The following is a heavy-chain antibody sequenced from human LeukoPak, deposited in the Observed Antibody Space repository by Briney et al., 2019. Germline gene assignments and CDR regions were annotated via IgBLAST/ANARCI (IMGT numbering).Heavy chain of an antibody. J-gene: IGHJ4*02. Sequence: SQTLSLTCTVSGGSIISGGDYWNWIRQHPGKGLEWIGNTNHSGSTHYNPSFKSRVTISVDTSKNQFSLKLSSVTAADTAVYYCALLGPPFDYWGQGTLVTVSS. CDR2: TNHSGST. CDR1: GGSIISGGDY. V-gene: IGHV4-31*03. CDR3: ALLGPPFDY. D-gene: IGHD1-26*01.